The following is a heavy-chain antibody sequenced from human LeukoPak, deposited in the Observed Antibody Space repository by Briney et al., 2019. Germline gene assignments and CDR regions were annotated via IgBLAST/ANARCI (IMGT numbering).Heavy chain of an antibody. D-gene: IGHD3-22*01. CDR1: GFTFSSYW. V-gene: IGHV3-7*01. CDR2: VKQNGNEK. CDR3: ARVTRESYDSSGYSL. Sequence: GGSLRLSCAASGFTFSSYWMSWVRQAPGKGLEWVANVKQNGNEKNYVDSVKGRFTISRDNAKNSLYLQMNSLRAEDTAVYYCARVTRESYDSSGYSLWGQGTLVTVSS. J-gene: IGHJ4*02.